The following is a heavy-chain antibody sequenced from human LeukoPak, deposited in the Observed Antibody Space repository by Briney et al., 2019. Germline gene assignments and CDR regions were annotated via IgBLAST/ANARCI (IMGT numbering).Heavy chain of an antibody. CDR1: GDSISSNSAA. CDR3: ARELVWFGAVYGMDV. J-gene: IGHJ6*02. Sequence: SQTLSLTCAISGDSISSNSAAWNWIRQSPSRGLEWLGRTYYRSKWYMDYAVSVKSRITINPDTSKNQFSLQLDSVTPEDTAVYYCARELVWFGAVYGMDVWGQGTTVTVSS. CDR2: TYYRSKWYM. V-gene: IGHV6-1*01. D-gene: IGHD3-10*01.